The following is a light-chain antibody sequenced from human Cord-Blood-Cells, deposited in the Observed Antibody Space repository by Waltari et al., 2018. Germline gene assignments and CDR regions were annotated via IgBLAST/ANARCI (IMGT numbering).Light chain of an antibody. CDR1: SSDVVGYNY. CDR3: SSYTSSSTLV. CDR2: DVS. Sequence: QSALTQPASVSGSPGQSITISSTGTSSDVVGYNYVYWYQQHPGKAPKLMIYDVSNRPSGVSSRFSGSKSGNTASLTISGLQAEDEADYYCSSYTSSSTLVFGGGTKLTVL. V-gene: IGLV2-14*03. J-gene: IGLJ3*02.